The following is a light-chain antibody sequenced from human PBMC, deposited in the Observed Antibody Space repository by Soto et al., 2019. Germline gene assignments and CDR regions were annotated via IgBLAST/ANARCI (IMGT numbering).Light chain of an antibody. CDR3: QQSYNSPQT. CDR1: QSISSY. J-gene: IGKJ1*01. CDR2: AAS. Sequence: DIEMTQSPSSLSASVGDRVTITCRASQSISSYLNWYQQNPGKAPKLLINAASSLQSGVPSRFSGSGSGTDFTLTISSLQPEDFATYSCQQSYNSPQTFGQGTKVDI. V-gene: IGKV1-39*01.